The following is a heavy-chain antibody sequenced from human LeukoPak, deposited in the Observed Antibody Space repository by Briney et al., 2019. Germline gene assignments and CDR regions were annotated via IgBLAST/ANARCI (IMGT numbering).Heavy chain of an antibody. V-gene: IGHV1-18*01. CDR1: GYTFTSYG. CDR3: ARWFGELNDAFDI. D-gene: IGHD3-10*01. Sequence: ASVKVSCKASGYTFTSYGISWVRQAPGQGLEWMGWISAYNGNTNYAQKLQGRVTMTTDTSTSTDYMELRSLRSDDTAVYYCARWFGELNDAFDIWGQGTMVTVSS. J-gene: IGHJ3*02. CDR2: ISAYNGNT.